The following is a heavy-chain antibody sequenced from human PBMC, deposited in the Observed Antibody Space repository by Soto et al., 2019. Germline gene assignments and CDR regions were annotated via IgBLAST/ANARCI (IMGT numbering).Heavy chain of an antibody. D-gene: IGHD6-13*01. CDR1: GFTFSSYS. J-gene: IGHJ4*02. V-gene: IGHV3-30*18. Sequence: QVQLVESGGGVVQPGRSLRLSCAASGFTFSSYSMHWVRQAPGKGQEWVAVISYDGSNKYYADSVKGRFTISRDNSKNTLYLHMNSLRAEDTAVYYCAKDGGGGQHIAAAGTYVWYYFDYSGQGTLVTVSS. CDR3: AKDGGGGQHIAAAGTYVWYYFDY. CDR2: ISYDGSNK.